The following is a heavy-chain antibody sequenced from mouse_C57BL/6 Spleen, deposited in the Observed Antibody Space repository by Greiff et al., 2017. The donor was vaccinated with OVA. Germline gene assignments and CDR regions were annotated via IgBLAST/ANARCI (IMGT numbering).Heavy chain of an antibody. Sequence: QQSCKASGYTFTSYWMHWVKQRPGRGLEWIGRIDPNSGGTKYNEKFKSKATLTVDKPSSTAYMQLSSLTSEDSAVYYCARKGTAQALFDYWGQGTTLTVSS. D-gene: IGHD3-2*02. V-gene: IGHV1-72*01. J-gene: IGHJ2*01. CDR2: IDPNSGGT. CDR1: GYTFTSYW. CDR3: ARKGTAQALFDY.